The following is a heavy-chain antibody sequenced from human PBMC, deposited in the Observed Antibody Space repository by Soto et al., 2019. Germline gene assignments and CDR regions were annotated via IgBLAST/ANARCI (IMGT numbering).Heavy chain of an antibody. CDR1: GFTFSSYA. CDR2: ISGSGGST. Sequence: PGGSLRLSCASSGFTFSSYAMSWVRQAPGKGLEWVSAISGSGGSTYYADSVKGRFTISRDNSKNTLYLQMNSLRAEDTAVYYCAKDPGDSVYNWNPRYWFDPWGQGTLVTVSS. D-gene: IGHD1-20*01. J-gene: IGHJ5*02. CDR3: AKDPGDSVYNWNPRYWFDP. V-gene: IGHV3-23*01.